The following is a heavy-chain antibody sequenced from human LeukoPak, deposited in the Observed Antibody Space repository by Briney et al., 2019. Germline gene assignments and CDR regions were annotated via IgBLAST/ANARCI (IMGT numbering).Heavy chain of an antibody. V-gene: IGHV3-20*04. Sequence: GGPLRLSCAASGFTFDDYGMTWVRQAPGKGLEWVSGINYNGGSRSYEDSVKGRFTISRDNAKNSLYLQMNSLRDEDTALYYCVKGDINSRNWYGAYHFDAWGQGTLVTVSS. CDR1: GFTFDDYG. J-gene: IGHJ4*02. CDR3: VKGDINSRNWYGAYHFDA. D-gene: IGHD6-13*01. CDR2: INYNGGSR.